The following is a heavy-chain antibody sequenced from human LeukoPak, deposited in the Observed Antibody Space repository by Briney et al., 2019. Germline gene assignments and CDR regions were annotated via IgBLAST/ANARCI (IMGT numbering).Heavy chain of an antibody. Sequence: ASVKVSCKASGYTFTSYDINWVRQATGQGLEWMGWMNPNSGNTGYAQKFQGRVTMTRNTSISTAYMELSSLRSEDTAVYYRARGSGYPLYYYYGMDVWGQGTTVTVSS. J-gene: IGHJ6*02. CDR3: ARGSGYPLYYYYGMDV. D-gene: IGHD5-12*01. V-gene: IGHV1-8*01. CDR1: GYTFTSYD. CDR2: MNPNSGNT.